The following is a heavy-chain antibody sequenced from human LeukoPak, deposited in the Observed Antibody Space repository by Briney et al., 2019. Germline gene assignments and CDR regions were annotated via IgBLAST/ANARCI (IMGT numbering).Heavy chain of an antibody. J-gene: IGHJ4*02. CDR3: ARDLDYKLDY. V-gene: IGHV3-74*01. Sequence: GGSLRLSCAASGFTFSNYLMHWVRQAPGKGLVWVSRINTDGSTTNYADSVKGRFTISRDNAKNTLYLQMNSLRVEDTAVYYCARDLDYKLDYWGQGTLVTVSS. CDR2: INTDGSTT. D-gene: IGHD4/OR15-4a*01. CDR1: GFTFSNYL.